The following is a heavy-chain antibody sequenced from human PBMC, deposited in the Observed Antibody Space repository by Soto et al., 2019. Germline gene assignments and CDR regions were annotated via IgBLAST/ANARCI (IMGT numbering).Heavy chain of an antibody. V-gene: IGHV4-59*11. CDR3: ARGRFYFDN. CDR2: VHHTGST. CDR1: AGSITGHY. Sequence: SETLSLTCIVSAGSITGHYWSCIRQPPGKGLEWIGCVHHTGSTDLNASLKSRVTISVDTSKNHFSLKLVSVTAADTALFFCARGRFYFDNWGQGTLVTVSS. J-gene: IGHJ4*02.